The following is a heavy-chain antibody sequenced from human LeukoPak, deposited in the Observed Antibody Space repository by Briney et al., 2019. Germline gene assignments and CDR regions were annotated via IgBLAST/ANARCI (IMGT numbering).Heavy chain of an antibody. Sequence: GGSLRLSCAASGFTFSSYEMNWVRQAPGKGLEWVSYISSSGSTIYYADSVKGRFTISRDNSKKTLYLQMNSLRAEDTAVYYCAKDEGSTFDYWGQGTLVTVSS. CDR1: GFTFSSYE. CDR2: ISSSGSTI. J-gene: IGHJ4*02. CDR3: AKDEGSTFDY. V-gene: IGHV3-48*03.